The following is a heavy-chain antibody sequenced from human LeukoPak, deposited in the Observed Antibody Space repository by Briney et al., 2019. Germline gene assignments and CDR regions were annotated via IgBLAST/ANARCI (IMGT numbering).Heavy chain of an antibody. CDR3: ARDKASGSSYGSSFHF. CDR1: GFTFSSYS. CDR2: ISSSSSYI. D-gene: IGHD1-26*01. Sequence: KPGGSLRLSCAASGFTFSSYSMNWVRQAPGKGLEWVSSISSSSSYIYYADSVKGRFTISRDNAKNSLYLQMNSLRVEDTALYYCARDKASGSSYGSSFHFWGQGTMVTVSS. J-gene: IGHJ3*01. V-gene: IGHV3-21*01.